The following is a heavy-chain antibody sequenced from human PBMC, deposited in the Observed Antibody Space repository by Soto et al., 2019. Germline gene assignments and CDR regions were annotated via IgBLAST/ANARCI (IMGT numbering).Heavy chain of an antibody. Sequence: QEQLQQWGAGLLKPSETLSLTCAVSGGFVSSGNYYWSWIRQPPGKGLEWIGEMSHSGGTHFNPSLKSRVTISVDTSKNQFSLKMSAVTAADTALYYCARVERGTATTVVDAFDIWGPGTMVTVSS. CDR3: ARVERGTATTVVDAFDI. CDR1: GGFVSSGNYY. J-gene: IGHJ3*02. V-gene: IGHV4-34*01. D-gene: IGHD1-7*01. CDR2: MSHSGGT.